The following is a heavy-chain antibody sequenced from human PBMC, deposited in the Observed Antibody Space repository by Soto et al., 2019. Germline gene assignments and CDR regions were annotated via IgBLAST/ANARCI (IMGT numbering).Heavy chain of an antibody. Sequence: PSDTLSLTCAVSGGSISSGGYSLRWLRQPPGKGLEWIGYIYHSGSTYYNPSLKSRVTISVDRSKNQFSLKLSSVTAADTAVYYCAAGGGLPRYYWGQGTLVTVSS. D-gene: IGHD5-12*01. CDR3: AAGGGLPRYY. V-gene: IGHV4-30-2*01. CDR2: IYHSGST. J-gene: IGHJ4*02. CDR1: GGSISSGGYS.